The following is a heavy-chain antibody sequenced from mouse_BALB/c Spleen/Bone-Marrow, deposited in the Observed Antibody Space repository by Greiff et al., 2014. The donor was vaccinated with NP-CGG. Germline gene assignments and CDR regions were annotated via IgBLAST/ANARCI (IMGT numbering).Heavy chain of an antibody. CDR1: GFNIKDTY. CDR3: ANYYYGYYFDS. D-gene: IGHD1-1*01. J-gene: IGHJ2*01. Sequence: EVQRVESGAELVKPGASVKLSCTASGFNIKDTYMHWVKQRPEQGREWIGRIDSANGNTKYDPKFQGKATITADTSSNTAYLQLSSLTSEDTAVYYCANYYYGYYFDSWGQGTTLTVSS. V-gene: IGHV14-3*02. CDR2: IDSANGNT.